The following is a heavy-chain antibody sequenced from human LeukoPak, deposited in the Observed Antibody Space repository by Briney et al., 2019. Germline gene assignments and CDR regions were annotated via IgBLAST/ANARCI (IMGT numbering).Heavy chain of an antibody. CDR2: IYHSGST. CDR1: GYSISSGYY. Sequence: SETLSLACAVSGYSISSGYYWGWIRQPPGKGLEWIGSIYHSGSTYYNPSLKSRVTISVDTSKNQFSLKLSSATAADTAVYYCARQEGGVPAMCDYWGQGTLVTVSS. V-gene: IGHV4-38-2*01. J-gene: IGHJ4*02. CDR3: ARQEGGVPAMCDY. D-gene: IGHD2-2*01.